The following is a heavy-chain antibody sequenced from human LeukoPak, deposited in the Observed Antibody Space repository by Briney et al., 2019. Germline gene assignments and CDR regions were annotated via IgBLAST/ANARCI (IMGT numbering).Heavy chain of an antibody. CDR3: ARPAPYYHDSSSYYLQH. J-gene: IGHJ1*01. D-gene: IGHD3-22*01. CDR2: INPNSGGT. V-gene: IGHV1-2*02. Sequence: ASVKVSCKASGYTFTGYYMHWVRQAPGQGLEWMGWINPNSGGTNYAQKFQGRVTMTRDTSISTAYMELSRLRSDDTAVYYCARPAPYYHDSSSYYLQHWGQGTLVTVSS. CDR1: GYTFTGYY.